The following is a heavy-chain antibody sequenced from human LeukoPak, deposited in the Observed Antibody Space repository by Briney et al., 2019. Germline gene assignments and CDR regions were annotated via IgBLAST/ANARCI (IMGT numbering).Heavy chain of an antibody. CDR1: GGSFRGYY. V-gene: IGHV4-34*01. J-gene: IGHJ5*02. CDR2: INHSGSS. Sequence: PSETLSPTCVVYGGSFRGYYWSWIRQSPGKGLEWIGEINHSGSSNYNPSLKGRVSMSEDTSNNQFSLKLNSVTAADTAVYYCARGGSSGWPPYGFDPWGQGTLVTVSS. CDR3: ARGGSSGWPPYGFDP. D-gene: IGHD6-19*01.